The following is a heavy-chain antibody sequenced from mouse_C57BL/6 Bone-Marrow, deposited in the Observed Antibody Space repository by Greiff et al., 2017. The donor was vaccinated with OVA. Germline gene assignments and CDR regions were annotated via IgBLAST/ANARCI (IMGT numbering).Heavy chain of an antibody. CDR2: ISYDGSN. Sequence: EVQLQESGPGLVKPSQSLSLTCSVTGYSITSGYYWNWIRQFPGNKLEWMGYISYDGSNNYNPSLKNRITITRDTSKNQFFLKLKSVTTEDTATYYCARDRGSSSSPWFAYWGQGTLVTVSA. CDR1: GYSITSGYY. D-gene: IGHD1-1*01. J-gene: IGHJ3*01. CDR3: ARDRGSSSSPWFAY. V-gene: IGHV3-6*01.